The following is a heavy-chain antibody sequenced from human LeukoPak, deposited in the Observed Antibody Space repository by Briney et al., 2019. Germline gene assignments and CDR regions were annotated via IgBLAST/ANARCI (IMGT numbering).Heavy chain of an antibody. V-gene: IGHV4-34*01. CDR1: GGSFSGYY. CDR3: ARGRRRYCSGGSCYVYYMDV. CDR2: TYHSGST. Sequence: SETLSLTCAVYGGSFSGYYWSWIRQSPGKGLEWIGETYHSGSTNYNPSLKSRVTISVDTSKNQFSLKLSSVTAADTGVYYCARGRRRYCSGGSCYVYYMDVWGKGTTVTIS. J-gene: IGHJ6*03. D-gene: IGHD2-15*01.